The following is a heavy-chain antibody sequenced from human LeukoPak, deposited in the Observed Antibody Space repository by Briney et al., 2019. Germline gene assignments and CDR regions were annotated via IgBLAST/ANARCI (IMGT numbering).Heavy chain of an antibody. CDR1: GYTFSNYY. V-gene: IGHV1-46*01. Sequence: VASVKVSCKASGYTFSNYYVHWVRQAPGQGLEWMGIINPGGGSTTYSQKFQDRVTMTRDTSTNTVYMELSSLRSDDTAVYYCARDVHGDYGSGWFDPWGQGTLVSVSS. J-gene: IGHJ5*02. CDR2: INPGGGST. CDR3: ARDVHGDYGSGWFDP. D-gene: IGHD4-17*01.